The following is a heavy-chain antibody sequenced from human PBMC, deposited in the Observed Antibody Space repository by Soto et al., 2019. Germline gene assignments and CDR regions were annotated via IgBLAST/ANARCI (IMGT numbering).Heavy chain of an antibody. V-gene: IGHV4-30-4*01. CDR1: GGSISDGDYY. D-gene: IGHD3-16*01. J-gene: IGHJ6*02. CDR2: IYYRGGT. Sequence: QVQLQESGPGLVEPSQTLSLTCTVSGGSISDGDYYWSWIRQSPGKGQEWIGYIYYRGGTYPNPSLEGRLTLAPDRSSNQFSLKLSSVTAADTAVYFCARYQPIGRSGGKYYYYGLDVWGQGTTVTVSS. CDR3: ARYQPIGRSGGKYYYYGLDV.